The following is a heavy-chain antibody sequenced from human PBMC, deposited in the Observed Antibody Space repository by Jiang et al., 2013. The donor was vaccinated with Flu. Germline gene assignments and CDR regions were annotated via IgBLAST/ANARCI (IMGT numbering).Heavy chain of an antibody. D-gene: IGHD2-21*01. CDR1: GFTFSSYA. Sequence: RLSCAASGFTFSSYAMHWVRQAPGKGLEWVAVISYDGSNKYYADSVKGRFTISRDNSKNTLYLQMNSLRAEDTAVYYCARVVGVAWVDYWGQGTLVTVSS. V-gene: IGHV3-30-3*01. J-gene: IGHJ4*02. CDR2: ISYDGSNK. CDR3: ARVVGVAWVDY.